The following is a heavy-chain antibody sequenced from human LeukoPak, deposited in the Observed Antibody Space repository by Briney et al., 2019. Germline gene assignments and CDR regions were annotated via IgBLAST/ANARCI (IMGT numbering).Heavy chain of an antibody. CDR3: ARGTHDRSHMDV. CDR2: ISYDGSNN. V-gene: IGHV3-30*03. J-gene: IGHJ6*03. CDR1: GFTFSSYG. Sequence: GGSLRLSCAASGFTFSSYGMHWVRQAPGKGLEWVAVISYDGSNNYYADSVKGRFTISRDNSKNTLYLQMNSLRAEDTAVYYCARGTHDRSHMDVWGKGTTVSVSS. D-gene: IGHD3-22*01.